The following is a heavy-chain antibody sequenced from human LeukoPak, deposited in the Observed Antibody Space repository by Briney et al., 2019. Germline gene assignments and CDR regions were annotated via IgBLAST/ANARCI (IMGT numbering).Heavy chain of an antibody. D-gene: IGHD3-22*01. Sequence: GGSLRLSCAASGFTFSTYGMHWVRQAPGKGLEWVAFIRFDGSNKYYADSVKGRFTISRDNSKSTLYLQMNSLRPEDTAVYYCAKDTHSGYYNPWGQGTLVTLSS. CDR1: GFTFSTYG. V-gene: IGHV3-30*02. J-gene: IGHJ5*02. CDR2: IRFDGSNK. CDR3: AKDTHSGYYNP.